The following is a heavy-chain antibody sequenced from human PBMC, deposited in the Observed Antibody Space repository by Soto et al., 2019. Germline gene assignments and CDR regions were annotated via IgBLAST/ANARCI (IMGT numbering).Heavy chain of an antibody. CDR1: GGTFSSYA. CDR3: AREFVGGWQQLVDY. CDR2: IIPIFGTA. Sequence: GTSVQVSCKDSGGTFSSYAISWVRQAHGQGLEWMGGIIPIFGTANYAQKFQGRVTITADESTSTAYMELSSLRSEDTAVYYCAREFVGGWQQLVDYWGQGTLVTVSS. D-gene: IGHD6-13*01. V-gene: IGHV1-69*13. J-gene: IGHJ4*02.